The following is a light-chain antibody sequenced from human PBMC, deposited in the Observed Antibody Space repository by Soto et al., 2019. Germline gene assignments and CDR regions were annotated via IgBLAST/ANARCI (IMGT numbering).Light chain of an antibody. V-gene: IGKV3-20*01. J-gene: IGKJ1*01. CDR1: QSVSSSY. CDR3: QQYGSPPLT. Sequence: EIVLTQSPGTLSLSPGERATLSCRASQSVSSSYLAWYQQKPGQAPRLLIYGACSRATGIPDRFSGSGSGTDLTLTISRLEPEDFAVYYCQQYGSPPLTFAQGTKVVIK. CDR2: GAC.